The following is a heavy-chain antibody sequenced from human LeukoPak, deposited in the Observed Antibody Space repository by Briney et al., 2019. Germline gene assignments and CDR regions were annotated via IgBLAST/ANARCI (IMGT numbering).Heavy chain of an antibody. J-gene: IGHJ4*02. Sequence: GGSLRLSCAASGFTFSSYSMHWVRQAPGKGLEHVSAISSNGGSTYYANSMKGRFTISRDNSKNTLFLQMGSLRAEDMAVYYCASGTLTELDYRGQGTLVTVSS. V-gene: IGHV3-64*01. CDR1: GFTFSSYS. CDR3: ASGTLTELDY. CDR2: ISSNGGST. D-gene: IGHD4-11*01.